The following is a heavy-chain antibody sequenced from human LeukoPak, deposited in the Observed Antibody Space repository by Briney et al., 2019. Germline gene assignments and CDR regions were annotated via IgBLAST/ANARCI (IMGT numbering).Heavy chain of an antibody. CDR1: GYTFTGYY. Sequence: ASVKVSCKASGYTFTGYYMHWVRQAPGQGLEWMGWINPNSGGTNYAQKFQGRVTMTRDTSISTAYMELSRLRSDDTAVYYCARGSYYGSGRPDAFDIWGQGTMVTVSS. CDR2: INPNSGGT. J-gene: IGHJ3*02. V-gene: IGHV1-2*02. CDR3: ARGSYYGSGRPDAFDI. D-gene: IGHD3-10*01.